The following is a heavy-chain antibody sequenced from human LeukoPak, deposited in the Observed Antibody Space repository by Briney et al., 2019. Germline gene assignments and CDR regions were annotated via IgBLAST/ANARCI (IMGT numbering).Heavy chain of an antibody. CDR1: GGTFSGYA. J-gene: IGHJ4*02. CDR2: IIPILGIA. CDR3: ARDASYSSGWFRY. Sequence: SVKVSCKASGGTFSGYAISWVRQAPGQGLEWMGRIIPILGIANYAQKFQGRVTITADKSTSTAYMELNSLRSEDTAVYYCARDASYSSGWFRYWGQGTLVTVSS. D-gene: IGHD6-19*01. V-gene: IGHV1-69*04.